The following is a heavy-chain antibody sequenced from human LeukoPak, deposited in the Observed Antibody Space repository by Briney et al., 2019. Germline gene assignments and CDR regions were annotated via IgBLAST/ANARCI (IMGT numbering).Heavy chain of an antibody. J-gene: IGHJ4*02. Sequence: PGRSLRLSCAASGFTFSSYGMHWVRQAPGKGLEWVAVISYDGTNKYYTDSVKGRFTISKDNSKNTLYLQMNSLRAEDTAVYYCTRNQGYCTGGGCYIDYWGQGTLVTVSS. CDR2: ISYDGTNK. CDR3: TRNQGYCTGGGCYIDY. V-gene: IGHV3-30*03. D-gene: IGHD2-8*02. CDR1: GFTFSSYG.